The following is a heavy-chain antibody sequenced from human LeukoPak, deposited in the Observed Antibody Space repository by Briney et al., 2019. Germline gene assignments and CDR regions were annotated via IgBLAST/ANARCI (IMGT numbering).Heavy chain of an antibody. Sequence: PGGSLRLSCAASGFTFSNAYMNWVRQAPGKGLEWVGRIKPKTDGETTEYAAPVKDRFSISRDDSKSMLYLQMNSLRAEDTAVYYCAKGRYESSGFNWAAWGQGTLVTVSS. V-gene: IGHV3-15*07. CDR2: IKPKTDGETT. D-gene: IGHD3-22*01. J-gene: IGHJ4*02. CDR3: AKGRYESSGFNWAA. CDR1: GFTFSNAY.